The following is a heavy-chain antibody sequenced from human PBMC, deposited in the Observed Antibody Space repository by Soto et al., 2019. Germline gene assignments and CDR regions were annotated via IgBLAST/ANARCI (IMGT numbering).Heavy chain of an antibody. CDR3: ALRRVAYADF. V-gene: IGHV3-23*03. CDR1: GFTFSSYA. Sequence: GGSLRLSCAASGFTFSSYATSWVRQAPGKGLEWVSILYSGGNTYYADSVEGRFTISRDGSKNTLYLHMNSLRAEDTAVYYCALRRVAYADFWGQGTRVTVSS. CDR2: LYSGGNT. D-gene: IGHD2-2*01. J-gene: IGHJ4*02.